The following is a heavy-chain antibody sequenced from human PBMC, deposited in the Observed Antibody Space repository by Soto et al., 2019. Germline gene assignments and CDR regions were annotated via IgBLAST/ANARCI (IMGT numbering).Heavy chain of an antibody. J-gene: IGHJ6*02. V-gene: IGHV5-51*01. Sequence: GESLKISCKGSGYSFTSYWIGWVRQMPGKGLEWMGIIYPGDSDTRYSPSFQGQVTISADKSISTAYLQMNSLRAEDTAVYYCAKAISWVEGTHYYGMDVWGQGTTVTVSS. CDR2: IYPGDSDT. D-gene: IGHD1-1*01. CDR1: GYSFTSYW. CDR3: AKAISWVEGTHYYGMDV.